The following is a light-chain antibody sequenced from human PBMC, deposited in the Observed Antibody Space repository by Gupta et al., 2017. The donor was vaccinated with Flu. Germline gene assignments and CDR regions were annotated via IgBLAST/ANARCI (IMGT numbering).Light chain of an antibody. Sequence: GTLCLSPGERATLSCRASQSIRSSFLAWYQQKPGQAPRLLIYGASRRATGIPDRFSGSGSGTEFTLTISRREPEDFAVYYCQQAGSSPWTFGQGTKVEVK. CDR3: QQAGSSPWT. J-gene: IGKJ1*01. V-gene: IGKV3-20*01. CDR1: QSIRSSF. CDR2: GAS.